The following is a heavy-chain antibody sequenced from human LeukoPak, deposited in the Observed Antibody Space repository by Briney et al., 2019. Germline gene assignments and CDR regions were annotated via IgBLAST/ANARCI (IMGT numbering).Heavy chain of an antibody. J-gene: IGHJ3*02. CDR2: ISSSGSTI. CDR1: GFTFSSYE. Sequence: PGGSLRLSCAASGFTFSSYEMNWVRQAPGKGLEWVSYISSSGSTIYYADSVKGRFTISRDNSRNTLFLQMNSLRAEDTAVYYCAKQESGSCYSAFEIWGQGTMVTVSS. CDR3: AKQESGSCYSAFEI. D-gene: IGHD2-15*01. V-gene: IGHV3-48*03.